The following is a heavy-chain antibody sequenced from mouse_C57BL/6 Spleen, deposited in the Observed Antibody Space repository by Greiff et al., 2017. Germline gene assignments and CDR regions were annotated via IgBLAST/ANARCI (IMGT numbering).Heavy chain of an antibody. CDR2: IDPSDSET. CDR1: GYTFTSYW. J-gene: IGHJ2*01. Sequence: VQLQQPGAELVRPGSSVKLSCKASGYTFTSYWMHWVKQRPIQGLEWIGNIDPSDSETHYNQKFKDKTTLTVDKSSSTAYMQLSSLTSEDSAVYYCARDGDGYPTLWGQGTTLTVSS. CDR3: ARDGDGYPTL. V-gene: IGHV1-52*01. D-gene: IGHD2-3*01.